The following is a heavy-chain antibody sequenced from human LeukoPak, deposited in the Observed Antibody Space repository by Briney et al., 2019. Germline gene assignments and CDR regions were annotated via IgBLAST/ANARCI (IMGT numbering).Heavy chain of an antibody. CDR2: ISYDGSNK. Sequence: PGGSLRLSCAASGFTFSSYGMHWVRKAPGKGLEWVAVISYDGSNKYYADSVKGRFTISRDNSKNTLYLQMNSLRAEDTAVYYCAKAGYSSSWFLQHWGQGTLVTVSS. D-gene: IGHD6-13*01. CDR3: AKAGYSSSWFLQH. V-gene: IGHV3-30*18. J-gene: IGHJ1*01. CDR1: GFTFSSYG.